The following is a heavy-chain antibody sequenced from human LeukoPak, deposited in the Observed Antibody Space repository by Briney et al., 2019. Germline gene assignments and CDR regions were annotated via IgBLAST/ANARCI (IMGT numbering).Heavy chain of an antibody. V-gene: IGHV3-33*01. CDR1: GFTFSSYG. CDR3: ASDCSSTSCYGRDY. CDR2: IWYDGSNK. D-gene: IGHD2-2*01. J-gene: IGHJ4*02. Sequence: PGGSLRLSCAASGFTFSSYGMRWVRQAPGKGLEWVAVIWYDGSNKYYADSVKGRFTISRDNSKNTLYLQMNSLRAEDTAVYYCASDCSSTSCYGRDYWGQGTLVTVSS.